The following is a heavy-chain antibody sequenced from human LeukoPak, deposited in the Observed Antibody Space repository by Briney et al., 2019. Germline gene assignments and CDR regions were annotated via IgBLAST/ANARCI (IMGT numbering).Heavy chain of an antibody. D-gene: IGHD3-16*01. CDR1: GFTFSSYW. J-gene: IGHJ4*02. V-gene: IGHV3-7*01. CDR2: MRQDGSEK. CDR3: ARDRALGY. Sequence: PGGSLRLSCAASGFTFSSYWLSWVRQAPGKGLEWVANMRQDGSEKYYVDSVRGRFTISRDNAKNSLYLQMNSLRAEDTAVYYCARDRALGYWGQGTLVTVSS.